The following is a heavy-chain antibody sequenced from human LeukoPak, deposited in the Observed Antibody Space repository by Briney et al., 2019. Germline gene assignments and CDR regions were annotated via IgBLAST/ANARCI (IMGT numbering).Heavy chain of an antibody. V-gene: IGHV3-7*01. CDR1: GFTFSSYW. D-gene: IGHD1-26*01. Sequence: GGSLRLSCAASGFTFSSYWMSWVRQAPGKGLQWVAHIKEDGTEKYYLDSVKGRFTIARDDAKNLLYLQMNSLRTEDTALYYCVRAGWELDYWGQGAPVTVSS. CDR3: VRAGWELDY. CDR2: IKEDGTEK. J-gene: IGHJ4*02.